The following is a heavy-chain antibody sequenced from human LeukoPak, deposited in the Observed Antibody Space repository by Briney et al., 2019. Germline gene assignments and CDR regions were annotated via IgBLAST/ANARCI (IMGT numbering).Heavy chain of an antibody. V-gene: IGHV3-53*05. CDR1: GFTFSSNY. CDR3: AGSGGDYYYYGMDV. Sequence: GGSLRLSCAASGFTFSSNYMSWVRQAPGKGLEWVSVIYSGGSTYYADSVKGRFTISRDNSKNTLYLQMNSLRAEDTAVYYCAGSGGDYYYYGMDVWGQGTTVTVSS. J-gene: IGHJ6*02. CDR2: IYSGGST. D-gene: IGHD2-15*01.